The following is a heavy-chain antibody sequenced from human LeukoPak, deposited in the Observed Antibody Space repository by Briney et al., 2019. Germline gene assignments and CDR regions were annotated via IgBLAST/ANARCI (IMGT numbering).Heavy chain of an antibody. CDR3: AKDSSSGGHYFDY. V-gene: IGHV3-9*01. D-gene: IGHD6-6*01. Sequence: GRSLRLSCAASGFTFDDYAMHWVRQAPGKGLEGVSGISWNSGSIAYADAVRGRFTISRDNVKNSLFLELNSLRPEDTALYYCAKDSSSGGHYFDYWGQGTLLTVSS. CDR1: GFTFDDYA. CDR2: ISWNSGSI. J-gene: IGHJ4*02.